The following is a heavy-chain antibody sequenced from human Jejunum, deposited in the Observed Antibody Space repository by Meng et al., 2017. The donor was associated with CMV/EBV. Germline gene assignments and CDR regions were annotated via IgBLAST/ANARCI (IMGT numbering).Heavy chain of an antibody. V-gene: IGHV1-8*01. CDR3: LLTPRRVGHGMDV. Sequence: ASGSTFTSSDINCVRQATGQVLEWMGWMNPNNGNTGYGQKFQGRVTLTRNTAISTAYMELSSLRSEDTAVYYCLLTPRRVGHGMDVWGQGTTVTVSS. CDR2: MNPNNGNT. D-gene: IGHD2-15*01. CDR1: GSTFTSSD. J-gene: IGHJ6*02.